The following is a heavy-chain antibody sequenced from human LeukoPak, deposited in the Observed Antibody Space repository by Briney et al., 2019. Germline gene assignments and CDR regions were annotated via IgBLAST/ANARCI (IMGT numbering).Heavy chain of an antibody. CDR2: IYYSGST. CDR3: ARVDTGGDAYWFDP. V-gene: IGHV4-39*07. Sequence: SETLSLTCTVSGGSISSGGYYWSWIRQPPGKGLEWIGSIYYSGSTYYNPSLKSRVTISVDTSKSQFSLKLSSVTAADTAVYYCARVDTGGDAYWFDPWGQGTLVTVSS. CDR1: GGSISSGGYY. J-gene: IGHJ5*02. D-gene: IGHD1-14*01.